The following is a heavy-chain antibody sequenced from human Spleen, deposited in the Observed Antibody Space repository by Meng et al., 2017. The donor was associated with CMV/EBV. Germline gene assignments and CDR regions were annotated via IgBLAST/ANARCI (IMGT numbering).Heavy chain of an antibody. CDR2: IYSGGSST. D-gene: IGHD3-3*01. V-gene: IGHV3-23*03. CDR1: GFTFNSYW. J-gene: IGHJ4*02. CDR3: AKGGTIFGGFDY. Sequence: GGSLRLSCAASGFTFNSYWMHWVRQAPGKGLEWVSVIYSGGSSTYYADSVKGRFTISRDNSKNTLYLQMNSLRAEDTAVYYCAKGGTIFGGFDYWGQGTLVTVSS.